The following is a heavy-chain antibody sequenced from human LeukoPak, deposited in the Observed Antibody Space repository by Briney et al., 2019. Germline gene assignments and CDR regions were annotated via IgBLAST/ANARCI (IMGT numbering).Heavy chain of an antibody. Sequence: GGSLRLSCAASGFTFSDYYMSWIRQAPGKGQEWVSYISSSGSTIYYADSVKGRFTISRDNAKNSLYLQRNSLRAEDTAVYYCARDRYGAAFDYWGQGTLVTVSS. V-gene: IGHV3-11*01. CDR3: ARDRYGAAFDY. CDR1: GFTFSDYY. D-gene: IGHD4-17*01. CDR2: ISSSGSTI. J-gene: IGHJ4*02.